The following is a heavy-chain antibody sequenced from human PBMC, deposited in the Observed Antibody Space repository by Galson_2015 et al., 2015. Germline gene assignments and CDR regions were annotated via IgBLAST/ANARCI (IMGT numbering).Heavy chain of an antibody. CDR2: INTNTGNP. D-gene: IGHD5-12*01. CDR1: GDTFSSHA. J-gene: IGHJ3*02. V-gene: IGHV7-4-1*02. CDR3: ASEYSGYGGPFDI. Sequence: SVKVSCKASGDTFSSHAMSWVRQAPGQGLEWMGWINTNTGNPIYAQGFTGRFVFSLDTSVSTAYLQISSLKAEDTAVYYCASEYSGYGGPFDIWGQGTMVTVSS.